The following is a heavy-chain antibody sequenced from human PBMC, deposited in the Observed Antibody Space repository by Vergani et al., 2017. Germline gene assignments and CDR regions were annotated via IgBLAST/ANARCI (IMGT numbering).Heavy chain of an antibody. Sequence: EVQLLESGGGLVQPGGSLRLSCAVSGFTFSSYAMHWVRQAPGKGLEYVSAISSNGGSTYYANSVKGRFTISRDNSKNTLYLQMGSLRAEDMAVYYCARGFSGSYQRYYFDYWGQGTLVTVSS. D-gene: IGHD1-26*01. J-gene: IGHJ4*02. CDR1: GFTFSSYA. V-gene: IGHV3-64*01. CDR3: ARGFSGSYQRYYFDY. CDR2: ISSNGGST.